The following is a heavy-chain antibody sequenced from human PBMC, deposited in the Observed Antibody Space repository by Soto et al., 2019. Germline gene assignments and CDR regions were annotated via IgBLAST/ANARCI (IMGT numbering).Heavy chain of an antibody. CDR1: GGSVRSSGYY. V-gene: IGHV4-39*01. CDR2: LYSSGKT. CDR3: ARIILAFTQPFDY. Sequence: SETLSLTCTVSGGSVRSSGYYWAWIRQPPGKGLEWIGSLYSSGKTYRNPSLKSRVTMSDDTSKNQLSLRLSSVTAADTAVYYCARIILAFTQPFDYWGQGTLGTVSA. D-gene: IGHD2-15*01. J-gene: IGHJ4*02.